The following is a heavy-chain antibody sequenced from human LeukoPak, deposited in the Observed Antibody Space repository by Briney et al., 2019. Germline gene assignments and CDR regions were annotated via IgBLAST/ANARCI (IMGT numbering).Heavy chain of an antibody. CDR3: AKDRGYSSSWYDY. J-gene: IGHJ4*02. D-gene: IGHD6-13*01. CDR2: ISYDGSNK. Sequence: GRSLRLSCAASGFTFSSYGMHWVRQAPGKGLEWVAVISYDGSNKYYADCVKGRFTISRDNSKNTLYLQMNSLRAEDTAVYYCAKDRGYSSSWYDYWGQGTLVTVSS. V-gene: IGHV3-30*18. CDR1: GFTFSSYG.